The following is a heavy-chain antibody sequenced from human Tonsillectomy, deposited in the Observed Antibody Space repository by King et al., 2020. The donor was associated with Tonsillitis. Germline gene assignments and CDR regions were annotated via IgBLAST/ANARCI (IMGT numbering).Heavy chain of an antibody. CDR1: GFTFSSYA. CDR2: ISGSGGST. D-gene: IGHD5-12*01. V-gene: IGHV3-23*04. CDR3: AKDLERSDIVATTHYYYYGMDV. J-gene: IGHJ6*02. Sequence: VQLVESGGGLVQPGGSLRLSCAASGFTFSSYAMSWVRQAPGKGLEWVSAISGSGGSTYYADSVKGRFTISRDNSKNTLYLQMNSLRAEDTAVYYCAKDLERSDIVATTHYYYYGMDVWGHGTTVTVSS.